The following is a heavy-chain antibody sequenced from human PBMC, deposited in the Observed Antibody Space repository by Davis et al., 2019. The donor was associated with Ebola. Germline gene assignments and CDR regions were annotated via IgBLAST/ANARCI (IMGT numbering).Heavy chain of an antibody. D-gene: IGHD5-24*01. CDR2: INYSGST. CDR3: ARGRGWLQSSWFDP. V-gene: IGHV4-34*01. CDR1: GGSFSGYY. J-gene: IGHJ5*02. Sequence: GSLRLSCAVYGGSFSGYYWSWIRQPPGKGLEWIGEINYSGSTNYNPSLKSRVTISVDTSKNQFSLKLSSVTAADTAVYYCARGRGWLQSSWFDPWGQGTLVTVSS.